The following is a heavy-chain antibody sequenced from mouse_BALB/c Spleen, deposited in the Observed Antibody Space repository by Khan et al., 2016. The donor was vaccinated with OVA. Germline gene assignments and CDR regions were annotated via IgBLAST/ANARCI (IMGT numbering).Heavy chain of an antibody. CDR1: GYTFTDYA. J-gene: IGHJ2*01. Sequence: VRLPPSLPELVRPGVSVKISCKGSGYTFTDYAIHWVKQSHAKSLEWVGLISTYSGNTNYNQKFKGKATMTVDKSSSTAYMELARLTSEDSAIYYCSRPAYDGYYDYWGQGTTLTVSS. D-gene: IGHD2-3*01. CDR2: ISTYSGNT. CDR3: SRPAYDGYYDY. V-gene: IGHV1S137*01.